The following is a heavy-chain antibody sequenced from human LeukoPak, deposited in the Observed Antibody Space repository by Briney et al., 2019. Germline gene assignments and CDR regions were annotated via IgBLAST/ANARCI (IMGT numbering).Heavy chain of an antibody. D-gene: IGHD6-13*01. Sequence: GGSLRLSCAASGFTFSSYGMHWVRQAPGTGLEWVAVMWYDGSNEAYADSVRGRFTISRDNSENRLYLQMSSLRVEDTAVYYCAREHTIAATGTHWFAPWGQGTLVTVSS. J-gene: IGHJ5*02. CDR2: MWYDGSNE. CDR3: AREHTIAATGTHWFAP. CDR1: GFTFSSYG. V-gene: IGHV3-33*01.